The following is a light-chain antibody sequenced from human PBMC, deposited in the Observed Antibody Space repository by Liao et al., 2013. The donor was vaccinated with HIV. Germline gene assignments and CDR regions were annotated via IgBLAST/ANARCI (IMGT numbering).Light chain of an antibody. Sequence: SYDLTQPPSVSVSPGQRATITCSGADLGKKYVSWYQHKPGQSPILVIYQDSKRPSGIPERISGSNSGNTATLTISGTQPMDEADYYCQAWDRNTAIFGGGTKLTVL. V-gene: IGLV3-1*01. J-gene: IGLJ2*01. CDR3: QAWDRNTAI. CDR1: DLGKKY. CDR2: QDS.